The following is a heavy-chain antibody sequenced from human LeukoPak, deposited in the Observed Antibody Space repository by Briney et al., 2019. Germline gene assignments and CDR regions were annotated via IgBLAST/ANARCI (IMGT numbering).Heavy chain of an antibody. CDR2: IHGSGHDT. D-gene: IGHD3-16*01. Sequence: PGGSLRLSCAASGFTYSNYAMSWVRQAPGQGLEWVSAIHGSGHDTFYADAVKGRFTVSRDNSRNTLYLQMNSLRAEDTAVDYWAKDLAAFCQLHYFMEGWGKGTTVTVSS. CDR3: AKDLAAFCQLHYFMEG. V-gene: IGHV3-23*01. CDR1: GFTYSNYA. J-gene: IGHJ6*03.